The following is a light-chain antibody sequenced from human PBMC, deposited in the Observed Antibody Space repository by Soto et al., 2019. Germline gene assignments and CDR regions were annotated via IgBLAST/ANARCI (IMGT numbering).Light chain of an antibody. CDR3: QRYNNWPLT. V-gene: IGKV3-15*01. Sequence: EIIMTHSPATLAVSPCEGATLSSRASQGIGDTLAWYQHKPGQTPRLLIYDTSTRATGVPARFSGSRSGTEFTLTINSLQSEDFAVYYCQRYNNWPLTFGGGTKVDIK. J-gene: IGKJ4*01. CDR2: DTS. CDR1: QGIGDT.